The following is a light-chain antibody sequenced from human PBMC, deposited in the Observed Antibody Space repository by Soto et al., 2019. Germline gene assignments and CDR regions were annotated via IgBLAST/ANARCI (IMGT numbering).Light chain of an antibody. V-gene: IGLV2-14*01. Sequence: QSALTQPASVSGSPGXSITISCTGXXXXVGGYNYVSWYQQHPGKAPKLMIYEVSNRPSGVSNRFSGSKSGNTASLTISGLQAEDEADYYCSSYTSSSTLVFGTGTKVTVL. CDR1: XXXVGGYNY. J-gene: IGLJ1*01. CDR3: SSYTSSSTLV. CDR2: EVS.